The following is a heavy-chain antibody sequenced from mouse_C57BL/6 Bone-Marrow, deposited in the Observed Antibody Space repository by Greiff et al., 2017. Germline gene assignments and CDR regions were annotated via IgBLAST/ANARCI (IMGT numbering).Heavy chain of an antibody. V-gene: IGHV1-69*01. CDR3: ARDGYYPYWYFDV. CDR1: GYTFTSYW. J-gene: IGHJ1*03. CDR2: IDPSDSYT. Sequence: VQLQQPGAELVMPGASVKLSCKASGYTFTSYWMHWVKQRPGQGLEWIGEIDPSDSYTNYNQKFKGKSTLTVDKSSSPAYMQLSSLTSEDSAVYYCARDGYYPYWYFDVWGTGTTVTVSS. D-gene: IGHD2-3*01.